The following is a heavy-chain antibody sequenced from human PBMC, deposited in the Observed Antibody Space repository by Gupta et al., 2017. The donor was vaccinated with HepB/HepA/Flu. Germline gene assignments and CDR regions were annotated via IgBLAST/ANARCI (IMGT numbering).Heavy chain of an antibody. CDR3: ARVSSKGNYNDYFQY. V-gene: IGHV3-21*01. CDR1: GFTFSHYG. CDR2: ISIVSGSTYT. Sequence: EVHLVESGGGLVKPGGSLRISCAASGFTFSHYGMNWVRQAPGKGLEWVSSISIVSGSTYTYYADSVKGRFTISRDNTKDSLYLQMNSLRAEDTAVYYCARVSSKGNYNDYFQYWGQGTLVTVSS. J-gene: IGHJ1*01. D-gene: IGHD1-7*01.